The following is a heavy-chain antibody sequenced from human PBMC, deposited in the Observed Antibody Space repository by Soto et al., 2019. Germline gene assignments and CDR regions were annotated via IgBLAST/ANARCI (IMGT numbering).Heavy chain of an antibody. D-gene: IGHD3-16*01. CDR2: INTYNGNT. Sequence: HVQLVQSGAEVKNPGASVKVSCKASEYTFTRYGIGWARQAPGQGLEWMGWINTYNGNTNYAQNVQGRVSLTTDTSTSTAYMELRSLRSNDTAIYYCAMVDVYVTPSPQDVWGQGTTVIVSS. J-gene: IGHJ6*02. CDR1: EYTFTRYG. CDR3: AMVDVYVTPSPQDV. V-gene: IGHV1-18*01.